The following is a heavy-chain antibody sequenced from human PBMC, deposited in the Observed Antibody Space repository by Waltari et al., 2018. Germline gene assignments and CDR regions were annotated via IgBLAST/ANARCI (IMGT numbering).Heavy chain of an antibody. J-gene: IGHJ4*03. CDR3: ARERAWTGGFDF. CDR2: FRIGTRSNK. D-gene: IGHD1-1*01. CDR1: GFSFSGYA. Sequence: DVLLVESGGGLVKPGGSLRLSCVGSGFSFSGYAMNWVRQAPGQGLEWVASFRIGTRSNKYDADSVKGRFTISRDDGKDSVYLQMNSLRVEDTAIYFCARERAWTGGFDFWGHGTPVTVSS. V-gene: IGHV3-21*01.